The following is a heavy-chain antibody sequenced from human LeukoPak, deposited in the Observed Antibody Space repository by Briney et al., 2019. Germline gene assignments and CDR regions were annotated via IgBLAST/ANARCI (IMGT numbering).Heavy chain of an antibody. J-gene: IGHJ4*02. CDR3: AKDSLGGRNYFDY. V-gene: IGHV3-30*18. CDR2: ISYDGSNK. D-gene: IGHD1-26*01. CDR1: GFXFSSYG. Sequence: PGRSLRLSCAASGFXFSSYGIHWVRQAPGKGLEWVAIISYDGSNKYYADSVKGRFTISRDNSKNTLYLQMNSLRAEDTAVYYCAKDSLGGRNYFDYWGQGTLVTVSS.